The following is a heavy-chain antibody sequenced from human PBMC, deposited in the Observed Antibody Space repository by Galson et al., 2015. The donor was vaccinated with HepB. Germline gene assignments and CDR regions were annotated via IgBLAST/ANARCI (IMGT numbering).Heavy chain of an antibody. CDR1: GFTFSSYG. Sequence: SLRLSCAASGFTFSSYGMHWVRQAPGKGLEWVANIKQDGSEKYYVDSVKGRFTISRDDAKNSLYLQMNSLRAEDTAVYYCARENPFDYDFWSGYLLSYYYYGMDVWGQGTTVTVSS. V-gene: IGHV3-7*01. D-gene: IGHD3-3*01. CDR2: IKQDGSEK. CDR3: ARENPFDYDFWSGYLLSYYYYGMDV. J-gene: IGHJ6*02.